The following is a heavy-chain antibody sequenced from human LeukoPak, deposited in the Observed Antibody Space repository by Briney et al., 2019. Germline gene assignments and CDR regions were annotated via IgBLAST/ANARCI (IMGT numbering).Heavy chain of an antibody. J-gene: IGHJ5*02. D-gene: IGHD3-22*01. CDR1: GFTFSSYW. Sequence: GGSLKLSCAASGFTFSSYWMHWVRQAPGKGLVWASRINSDGSSTSYADSVKGRFTISRDNAKNTLYLQMISLRAEDTAVYYCARGANYYDSSGPPNWFDPWGQGTLVTVSS. V-gene: IGHV3-74*01. CDR2: INSDGSST. CDR3: ARGANYYDSSGPPNWFDP.